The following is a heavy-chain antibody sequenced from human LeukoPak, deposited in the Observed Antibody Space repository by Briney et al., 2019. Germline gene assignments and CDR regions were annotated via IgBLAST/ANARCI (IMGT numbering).Heavy chain of an antibody. J-gene: IGHJ4*02. CDR1: GFTFSTYW. CDR3: AKASGVLRTTVVTGYYFDY. CDR2: IKEDGSEK. V-gene: IGHV3-7*03. D-gene: IGHD4-23*01. Sequence: PGGSLRLSCAASGFTFSTYWMSWVRQAPGKGLEWVANIKEDGSEKYYGDSVKGRFTISRDNAKNSLYLEMNSLRAEDTAVYYCAKASGVLRTTVVTGYYFDYWGQGTLVTVSS.